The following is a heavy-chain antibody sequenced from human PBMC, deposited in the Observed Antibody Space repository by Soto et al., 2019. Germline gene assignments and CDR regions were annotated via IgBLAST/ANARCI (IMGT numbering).Heavy chain of an antibody. CDR3: AREYSNSPEAFDY. CDR2: LYYTGST. CDR1: GGSVNSDFYY. Sequence: SETLSLTCTVSGGSVNSDFYYWSWIRQPPGKGLEWIGYLYYTGSTNYNPSLKSRVTISLDTSRNQFSLKLSSVTAADTAVFYCAREYSNSPEAFDYWGQGALVTVSS. J-gene: IGHJ4*02. V-gene: IGHV4-61*01. D-gene: IGHD6-6*01.